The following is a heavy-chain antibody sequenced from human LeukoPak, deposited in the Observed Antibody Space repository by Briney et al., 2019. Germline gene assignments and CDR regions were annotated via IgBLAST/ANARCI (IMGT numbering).Heavy chain of an antibody. CDR2: INPNSGGT. V-gene: IGHV1-2*02. J-gene: IGHJ4*02. Sequence: ASVKVSCKASGYTFTGYYMHWVRQAPGQGLEWMGWINPNSGGTNYAQKFQGRVTMTRDTSISTAYMELSRLRSDDTAVYYCARTVPAAIGTFDYWGQGTLVTVSS. CDR1: GYTFTGYY. D-gene: IGHD2-2*02. CDR3: ARTVPAAIGTFDY.